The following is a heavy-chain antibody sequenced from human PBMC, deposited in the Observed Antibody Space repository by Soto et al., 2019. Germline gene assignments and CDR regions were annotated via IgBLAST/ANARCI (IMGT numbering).Heavy chain of an antibody. CDR2: IYYSGST. J-gene: IGHJ6*02. Sequence: SETLSLTCTVSGGSISSGDYYWSWIRQPPGKGLEWIGYIYYSGSTYYNPSLKSRVTISVDTSKNQFSLKLSSVTAADTAVYYCARESLLGYCSSTSCSKKDYYGMDAWGQGTTVTVSS. CDR3: ARESLLGYCSSTSCSKKDYYGMDA. D-gene: IGHD2-2*01. V-gene: IGHV4-30-4*01. CDR1: GGSISSGDYY.